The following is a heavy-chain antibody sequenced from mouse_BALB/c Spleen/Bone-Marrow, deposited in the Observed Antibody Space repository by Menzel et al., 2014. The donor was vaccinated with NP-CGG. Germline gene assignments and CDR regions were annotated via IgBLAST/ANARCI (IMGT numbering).Heavy chain of an antibody. CDR2: ISNGGGST. D-gene: IGHD2-3*01. Sequence: DVKLVESGGGLVQPGGSLKLSCATSGFTFSDYYMYWVRQTPGKRLEWVAYISNGGGSTYYPGTVKGRFTISRDNAKNTLYLQMSRLKSEDTAMYYCARRGWYYAMDYWGQGTSVTVSS. CDR3: ARRGWYYAMDY. CDR1: GFTFSDYY. V-gene: IGHV5-12*02. J-gene: IGHJ4*01.